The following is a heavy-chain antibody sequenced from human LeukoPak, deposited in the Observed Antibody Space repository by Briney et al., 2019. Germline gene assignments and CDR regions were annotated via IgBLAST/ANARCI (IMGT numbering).Heavy chain of an antibody. CDR1: GFTFSSYS. CDR3: ARDHPYIVGATRREFDY. D-gene: IGHD1-26*01. CDR2: ISSSSSTR. V-gene: IGHV3-48*02. Sequence: QSGGSLRLSCAASGFTFSSYSMNWVRQAPGKGLEWVSYISSSSSTRYYADSVKGRFTISRDNTKDSLYLQMNSLRDADTAVYYCARDHPYIVGATRREFDYWGQGTLVTVSS. J-gene: IGHJ4*02.